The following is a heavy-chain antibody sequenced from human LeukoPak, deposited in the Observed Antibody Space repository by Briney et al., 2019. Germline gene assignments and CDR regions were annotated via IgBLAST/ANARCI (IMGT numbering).Heavy chain of an antibody. Sequence: GASVKVSCKASGYTFTSYGISWVRQAPGQGLEWMGWISAYNGNTNYAQKLQGRVTMTTDTSTSTAYMELRSLRSDDTAVYYCARAITNPTIFGVVTHDNWFDPWGQGTLVTVSS. D-gene: IGHD3-3*01. V-gene: IGHV1-18*01. CDR3: ARAITNPTIFGVVTHDNWFDP. CDR1: GYTFTSYG. CDR2: ISAYNGNT. J-gene: IGHJ5*02.